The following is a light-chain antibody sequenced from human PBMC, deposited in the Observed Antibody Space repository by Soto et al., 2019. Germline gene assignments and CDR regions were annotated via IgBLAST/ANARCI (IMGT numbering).Light chain of an antibody. CDR2: GAS. CDR1: QSVSSN. Sequence: EIVMPQSPATLSVSPGERATLSCRASQSVSSNLAWYQQKPGQAPRLLIYGASTRATGIPARFSGSGSGTEFTLTISSLQSEDFAVYYGQQYNNWPLTVGGGTKVDIK. V-gene: IGKV3-15*01. J-gene: IGKJ4*01. CDR3: QQYNNWPLT.